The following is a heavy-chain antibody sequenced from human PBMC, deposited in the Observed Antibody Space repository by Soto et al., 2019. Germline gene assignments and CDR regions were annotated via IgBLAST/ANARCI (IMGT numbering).Heavy chain of an antibody. CDR3: GRPPGGGGY. CDR2: IYSGGYT. V-gene: IGHV3-53*01. J-gene: IGHJ4*02. CDR1: GFTVSNNY. D-gene: IGHD3-10*01. Sequence: EVQLVESGGGLIQPGGSLRLSCAVSGFTVSNNYMSWVRQAPGKGLEGVSVIYSGGYTAYGDSVKGRFTISRDNSKNTLYLQMTSAGAADRAVYCWGRPPGGGGYWGQGTLVTVSS.